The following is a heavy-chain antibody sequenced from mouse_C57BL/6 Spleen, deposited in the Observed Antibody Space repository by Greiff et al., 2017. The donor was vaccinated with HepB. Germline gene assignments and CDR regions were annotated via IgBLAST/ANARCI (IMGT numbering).Heavy chain of an antibody. CDR1: GFSLTSYG. D-gene: IGHD2-1*01. V-gene: IGHV2-2*01. CDR3: ARNPAHYYGNSYFDY. CDR2: IWSGGST. Sequence: VKLMESGPGLVQPSQSLSITCTVSGFSLTSYGVHWVRQSPGKGLEWLGVIWSGGSTDYNAAFISRLSISKDNSKSQVFFKMNSLQADDTAIYYCARNPAHYYGNSYFDYWGQGTTLTVSS. J-gene: IGHJ2*01.